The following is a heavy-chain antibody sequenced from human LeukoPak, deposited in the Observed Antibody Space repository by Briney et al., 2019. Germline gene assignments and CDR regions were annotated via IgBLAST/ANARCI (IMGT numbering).Heavy chain of an antibody. J-gene: IGHJ6*03. V-gene: IGHV1-18*01. Sequence: ASVKVSCKASGYTFTSYGISWVRQAPGQGLEWMGWISAYNGNTNYAQKLQGRVTMTTDPSTSTAYMELRSLRSDHTAVYYCARCRGSYYYYMDVWGKGTTVTISS. D-gene: IGHD3-16*01. CDR1: GYTFTSYG. CDR3: ARCRGSYYYYMDV. CDR2: ISAYNGNT.